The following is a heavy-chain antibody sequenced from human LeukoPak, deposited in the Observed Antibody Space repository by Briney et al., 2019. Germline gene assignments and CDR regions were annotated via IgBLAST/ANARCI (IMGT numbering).Heavy chain of an antibody. D-gene: IGHD1-26*01. J-gene: IGHJ4*02. V-gene: IGHV4-59*01. Sequence: PSETLSLTCTVSGGSISTYYWTWIRQSPGKGLEWIGYIYYTGSTNYNPSLKSRVTISVDTSKNQFSLKLSSVTAADTAVYYCARDNCGSYIDYWGQGTLVSVSS. CDR3: ARDNCGSYIDY. CDR2: IYYTGST. CDR1: GGSISTYY.